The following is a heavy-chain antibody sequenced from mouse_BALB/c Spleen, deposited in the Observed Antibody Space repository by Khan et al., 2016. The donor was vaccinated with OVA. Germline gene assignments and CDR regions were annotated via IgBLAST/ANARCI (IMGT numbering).Heavy chain of an antibody. CDR2: ISSGSSTI. CDR1: GFSFSSFG. J-gene: IGHJ1*01. V-gene: IGHV5-17*02. CDR3: AMGYGYCDV. Sequence: EVELVESGGGLVQPGGSRKLSCAASGFSFSSFGMHWVRQAPEKGLEWVAYISSGSSTIYYADTVKGRFTISRDNPKNTLFLQRTSLRSEDTAMYYCAMGYGYCDVGGAGTTVTVPS.